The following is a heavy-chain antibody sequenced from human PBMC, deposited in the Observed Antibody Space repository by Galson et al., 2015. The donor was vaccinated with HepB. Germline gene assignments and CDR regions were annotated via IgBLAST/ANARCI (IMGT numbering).Heavy chain of an antibody. J-gene: IGHJ4*02. CDR2: IHSDGNT. D-gene: IGHD3-22*01. V-gene: IGHV3-53*01. CDR3: AIHGWLSQ. Sequence: SLRLSCAASGFTVTSHTLNWVRQAPGKGPEWVSLIHSDGNTVYAGSVKGRFTISRDTSKNTLYPQMNSLRAEDTAIYYCAIHGWLSQWGQGTLVTVSS. CDR1: GFTVTSHT.